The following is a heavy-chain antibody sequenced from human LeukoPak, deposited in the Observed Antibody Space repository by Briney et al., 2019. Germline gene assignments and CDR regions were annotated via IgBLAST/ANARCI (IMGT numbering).Heavy chain of an antibody. CDR3: AKGYCSSTSCDWFDP. V-gene: IGHV3-23*01. J-gene: IGHJ5*02. D-gene: IGHD2-2*01. CDR1: GFTFSSYA. Sequence: PGGSLRLSCAASGFTFSSYAMSWVRQAPGKGLGWVSAISGSGGSTYYADSVKGRFTISRDNSKNTLYLQMNSLRAEDTAVYYCAKGYCSSTSCDWFDPWGQGTLVTVSS. CDR2: ISGSGGST.